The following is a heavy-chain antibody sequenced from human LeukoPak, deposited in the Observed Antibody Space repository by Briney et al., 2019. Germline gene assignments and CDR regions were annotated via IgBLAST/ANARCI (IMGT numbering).Heavy chain of an antibody. Sequence: PGRSLRLSCAASGFTFSSYGMHWVRQAPGKGLEWVAVISYDGSDKYYADSVKGRFTISRDNSKNTLYLQMNSLRAEDTAVYYCAKARDSLGELSFHGGQGTLVTVSS. V-gene: IGHV3-30*18. CDR1: GFTFSSYG. D-gene: IGHD3-16*02. J-gene: IGHJ4*02. CDR2: ISYDGSDK. CDR3: AKARDSLGELSFH.